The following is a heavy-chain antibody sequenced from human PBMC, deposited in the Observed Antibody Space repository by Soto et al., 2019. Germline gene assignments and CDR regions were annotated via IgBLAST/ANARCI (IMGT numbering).Heavy chain of an antibody. V-gene: IGHV3-23*01. J-gene: IGHJ6*02. CDR3: SSLGIADWANYHYYYGIDV. CDR1: GFTFSVYA. Sequence: GGSLRLSCAASGFTFSVYAMTWVRQAPGKGLEWVSAVTANGGSTYSADSVKGRFTISRDNSKNTLFLQMHSLRAEDTAVYYYSSLGIADWANYHYYYGIDVWGQGTMVTVSS. CDR2: VTANGGST. D-gene: IGHD3-9*01.